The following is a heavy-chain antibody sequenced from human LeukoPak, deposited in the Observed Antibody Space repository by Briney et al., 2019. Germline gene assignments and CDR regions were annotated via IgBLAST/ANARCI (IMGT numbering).Heavy chain of an antibody. CDR2: ITNSGTTI. V-gene: IGHV3-11*04. J-gene: IGHJ4*02. D-gene: IGHD3-22*01. CDR3: AKDAPNSSGYYTVPLY. Sequence: TGGSLRLSCAASGFTFTDYYMGWIRQAPGKGLEWVSYITNSGTTIYYADSVKGRFTISRDNSKNTLYLQMNSLRAEDTAVYYCAKDAPNSSGYYTVPLYWGQGTLVTVSS. CDR1: GFTFTDYY.